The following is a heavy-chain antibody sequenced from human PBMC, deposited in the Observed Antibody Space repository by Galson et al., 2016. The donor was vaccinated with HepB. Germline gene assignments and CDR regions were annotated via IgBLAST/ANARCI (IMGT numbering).Heavy chain of an antibody. CDR2: TFHEGTT. CDR1: GGSIISSTW. V-gene: IGHV4-4*02. CDR3: VRTAVITDGAFDV. D-gene: IGHD4-17*01. J-gene: IGHJ3*01. Sequence: SETLSLTCAVSGGSIISSTWWTWVRQSPGKGLEWIGETFHEGTTHYNPSLKSRVTISVDTSKNQFSLKLTSVTAADTALYSCVRTAVITDGAFDVWGHGTLVTVS.